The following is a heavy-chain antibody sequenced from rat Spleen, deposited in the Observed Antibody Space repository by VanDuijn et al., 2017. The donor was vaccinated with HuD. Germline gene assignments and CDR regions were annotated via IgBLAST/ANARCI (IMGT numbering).Heavy chain of an antibody. CDR2: ISSDGGRN. Sequence: EVQLVESGGGLVQPGRSLKLSCAASGFTFSNYGMHWIRQAPTKGLEWVATISSDGGRNFYRDSVKGRFTISRDNAKSSLYLQMDSLRSGDTASYYCVRHGYTRYYFDYWGQGVMVTVSS. CDR3: VRHGYTRYYFDY. V-gene: IGHV5-19*01. CDR1: GFTFSNYG. D-gene: IGHD1-9*01. J-gene: IGHJ2*01.